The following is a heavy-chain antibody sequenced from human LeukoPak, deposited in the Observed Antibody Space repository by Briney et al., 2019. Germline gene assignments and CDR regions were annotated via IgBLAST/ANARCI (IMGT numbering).Heavy chain of an antibody. CDR1: GFTFSKAW. D-gene: IGHD4-23*01. CDR2: IKTKPEGGTT. J-gene: IGHJ4*02. V-gene: IGHV3-15*05. Sequence: PGGSLILSCAASGFTFSKAWMIWVRQAPGKGLEWVARIKTKPEGGTTDYAAPVKGRFTISRDDSKNTLYLQMNSLKTEDTAVYYCTSSGSRWDYFDYWGQGILATVSS. CDR3: TSSGSRWDYFDY.